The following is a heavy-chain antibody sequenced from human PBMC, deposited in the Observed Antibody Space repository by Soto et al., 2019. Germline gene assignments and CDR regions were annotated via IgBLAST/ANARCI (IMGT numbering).Heavy chain of an antibody. Sequence: QLQLQESGPGLVKPSETLSLTCTSSGDSISDSSFYWAWIRQPPGKGLEWIGSINYKGYTKYNPSLESRVTITVDTSRNQFSLRLSSVTAADTAVYFCARHPDYGGNYYYYGMDVWGPGTTVIVSS. V-gene: IGHV4-39*01. CDR3: ARHPDYGGNYYYYGMDV. CDR2: INYKGYT. D-gene: IGHD4-17*01. J-gene: IGHJ6*02. CDR1: GDSISDSSFY.